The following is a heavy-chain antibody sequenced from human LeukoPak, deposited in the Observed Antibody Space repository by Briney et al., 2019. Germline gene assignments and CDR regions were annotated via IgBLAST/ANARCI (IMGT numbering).Heavy chain of an antibody. D-gene: IGHD4-17*01. Sequence: SETLSLTCAVYGGSFSSYFLTWIRQPPGKGLEWIGDINHRGSASYNPSLKSRATISVDTSKNQFSLKLSSVTAADTAVYYCARGAYDYDDYWGQGTLVTVSS. CDR3: ARGAYDYDDY. CDR2: INHRGSA. CDR1: GGSFSSYF. J-gene: IGHJ4*02. V-gene: IGHV4-34*01.